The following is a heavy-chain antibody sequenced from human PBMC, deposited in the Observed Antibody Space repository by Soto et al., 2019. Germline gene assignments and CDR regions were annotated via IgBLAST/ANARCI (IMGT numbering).Heavy chain of an antibody. V-gene: IGHV1-69*13. CDR3: ARSCASDDYADHYYYRMDV. J-gene: IGHJ6*02. Sequence: ASVKVSCKASGGTFSSYAISWVRQAPGQGLEWMGGIIPIFGTANYAQKFQGRVTITADESTSTAYMELSSLRSEDTAVYYCARSCASDDYADHYYYRMDVWGQGTTVTVS. CDR1: GGTFSSYA. D-gene: IGHD4-17*01. CDR2: IIPIFGTA.